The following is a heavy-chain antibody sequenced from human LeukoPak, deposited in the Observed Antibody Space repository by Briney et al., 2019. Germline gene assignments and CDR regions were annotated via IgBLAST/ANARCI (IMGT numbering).Heavy chain of an antibody. Sequence: GGSLRLSCAASGFIFSNDWMSWVRQAPGKGLEWVGRIKNKIDGGTADYAAPVKDRFTISRDDSKNMLYLQMNSLRTEDTAVYYCTSYNDRDAFNIWGQGTMVTVS. D-gene: IGHD3-3*01. CDR3: TSYNDRDAFNI. CDR1: GFIFSNDW. CDR2: IKNKIDGGTA. V-gene: IGHV3-15*01. J-gene: IGHJ3*02.